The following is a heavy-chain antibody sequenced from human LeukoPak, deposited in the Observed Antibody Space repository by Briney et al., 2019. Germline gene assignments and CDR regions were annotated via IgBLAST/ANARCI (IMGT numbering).Heavy chain of an antibody. CDR2: INPNNRGT. D-gene: IGHD6-13*01. CDR1: RYIFTSYY. Sequence: ASVKVSCKASRYIFTSYYIHWVRQAPGQGLEWMGWINPNNRGTKYAQKFQGRVTMTTDTSITTAYMELSSLRSDDTAMYYCVRDRGSSWFADYWGQGTLLTVSS. J-gene: IGHJ4*02. CDR3: VRDRGSSWFADY. V-gene: IGHV1-2*02.